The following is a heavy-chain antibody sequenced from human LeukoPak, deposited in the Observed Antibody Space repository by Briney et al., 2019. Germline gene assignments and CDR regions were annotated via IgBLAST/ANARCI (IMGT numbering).Heavy chain of an antibody. J-gene: IGHJ4*02. D-gene: IGHD3-22*01. V-gene: IGHV4-59*01. Sequence: PSETLSLTCTVSGGSISSYYWSWIRQPPGKGLEWIGYIYYSGSTNYNPSLKSRVTISVDTSKNQFSLKLSSVTAADTAVYYCARGWGSDSSGYYYVGTFDYWGQGTLVTVSS. CDR3: ARGWGSDSSGYYYVGTFDY. CDR1: GGSISSYY. CDR2: IYYSGST.